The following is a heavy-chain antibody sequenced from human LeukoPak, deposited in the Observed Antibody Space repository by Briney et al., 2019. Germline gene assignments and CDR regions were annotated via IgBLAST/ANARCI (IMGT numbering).Heavy chain of an antibody. CDR1: GYTFTSYY. CDR2: INPSGGST. V-gene: IGHV1-46*01. D-gene: IGHD1-20*01. CDR3: ARGRYNWNANSRDFDY. J-gene: IGHJ4*02. Sequence: GASVKVSCKASGYTFTSYYMHWVRQAPGQGLEWMGIINPSGGSTSYAQKFQGRVTMTRDMSTSTVYMELSSPRSEDTAVYYCARGRYNWNANSRDFDYWGQGTLVTVSS.